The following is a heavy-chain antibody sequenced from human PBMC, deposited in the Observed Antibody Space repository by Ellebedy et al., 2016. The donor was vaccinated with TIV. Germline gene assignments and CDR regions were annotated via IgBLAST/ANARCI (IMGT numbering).Heavy chain of an antibody. CDR1: GGSISSGGYY. D-gene: IGHD1-14*01. Sequence: MPSETLSLTCTVSGGSISSGGYYWSWIRTHHGKGQAELRYFYYSGSTYYNPSLKSRVTISVDTSKNQFSLKLSSVTAADTAVYYCASKDHGHWVFDLWGRGTLVTVSS. V-gene: IGHV4-31*03. J-gene: IGHJ2*01. CDR3: ASKDHGHWVFDL. CDR2: FYYSGST.